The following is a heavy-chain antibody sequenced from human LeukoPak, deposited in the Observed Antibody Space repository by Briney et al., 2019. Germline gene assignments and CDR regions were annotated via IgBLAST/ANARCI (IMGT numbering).Heavy chain of an antibody. CDR1: GVSFSGYY. V-gene: IGHV4-34*01. J-gene: IGHJ4*02. CDR2: SNDSGST. CDR3: AGGSYVSSGYFYF. D-gene: IGHD3-22*01. Sequence: SETLSLTCAVYGVSFSGYYWNWIRQPPGKGLEWIGESNDSGSTNYNPSLKNPVTIPVDTSKNQFSLNRSSVTAADTAVYFCAGGSYVSSGYFYFWGQGTLVTVSS.